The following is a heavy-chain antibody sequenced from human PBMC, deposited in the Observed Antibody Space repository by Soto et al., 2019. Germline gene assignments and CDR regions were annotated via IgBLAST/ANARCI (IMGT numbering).Heavy chain of an antibody. D-gene: IGHD1-26*01. V-gene: IGHV5-10-1*01. J-gene: IGHJ3*02. CDR2: IDPSDSYT. CDR3: ARPGARLIVGANDAFDI. CDR1: GYSFTSYW. Sequence: GESLQISCKGSGYSFTSYWISWVRQMPGKGLEWMGRIDPSDSYTNYSPSYQGHVTISADKSISTAYLQWSSLKASDTAMYYCARPGARLIVGANDAFDIWGQGTMVTVSS.